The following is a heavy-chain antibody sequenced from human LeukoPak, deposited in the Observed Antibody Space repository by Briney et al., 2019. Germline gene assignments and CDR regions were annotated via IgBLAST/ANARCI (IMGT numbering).Heavy chain of an antibody. D-gene: IGHD2-2*01. V-gene: IGHV1-46*01. CDR2: INPSGGST. J-gene: IGHJ5*02. Sequence: GASVKVSCKASGYTFTSYYMHWVRQAPGQGLEWMGIINPSGGSTTYAQKFQGTVTMTRDMSTSTVYMQLSSLRSEDTAVYYCARLTVPLRFDPWGQGTLVTVSS. CDR1: GYTFTSYY. CDR3: ARLTVPLRFDP.